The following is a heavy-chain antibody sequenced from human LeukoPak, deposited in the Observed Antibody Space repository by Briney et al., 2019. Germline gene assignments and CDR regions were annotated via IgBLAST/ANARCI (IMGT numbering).Heavy chain of an antibody. D-gene: IGHD3-3*01. J-gene: IGHJ4*02. Sequence: PSETLSLTCTVSGGSISSYYWSWIRQPPGKGLEWIGYIYYSGSTNYNPSLKSRVTISVDTSKNQFSLKLSSVTAADTAVYYCAGYEWSGYSKTVDYWGQGTLVTVSS. CDR2: IYYSGST. V-gene: IGHV4-59*01. CDR1: GGSISSYY. CDR3: AGYEWSGYSKTVDY.